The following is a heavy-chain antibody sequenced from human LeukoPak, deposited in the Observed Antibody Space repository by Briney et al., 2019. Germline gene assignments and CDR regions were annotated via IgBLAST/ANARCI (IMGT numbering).Heavy chain of an antibody. CDR1: GYTFTGYY. J-gene: IGHJ4*02. D-gene: IGHD4-11*01. V-gene: IGHV1-2*02. Sequence: GASVKVSCKASGYTFTGYYMHWVRQAPGQGLEWMGWINPNSGGTNYAQKFQGRVTMTRDTSISTAYMELSRLRSDDTAVYYCARDRQREYSTKTPLGYWGQGTLVTVSS. CDR2: INPNSGGT. CDR3: ARDRQREYSTKTPLGY.